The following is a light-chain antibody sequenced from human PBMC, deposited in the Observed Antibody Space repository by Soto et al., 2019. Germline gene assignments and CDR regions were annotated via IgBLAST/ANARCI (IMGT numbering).Light chain of an antibody. Sequence: EIVLTQSPGTLSSSPGERATLACRASQSVRSSYLAWYQQKPGQAPRLLIYGASTRATGIPDRFSGSGSGRDFTLTISRMEPEDFAVYYCQQYGSSPRFTFGPGTKVDIK. CDR1: QSVRSSY. J-gene: IGKJ3*01. V-gene: IGKV3-20*01. CDR3: QQYGSSPRFT. CDR2: GAS.